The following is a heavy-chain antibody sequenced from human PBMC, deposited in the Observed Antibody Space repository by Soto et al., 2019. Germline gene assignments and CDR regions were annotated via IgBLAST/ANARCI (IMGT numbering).Heavy chain of an antibody. J-gene: IGHJ4*02. V-gene: IGHV1-69*01. CDR1: GGTFSIYT. CDR3: AREAY. CDR2: GSA. Sequence: QVQLVQSGAEVKKPGSSVKVSCKASGGTFSIYTISWVRQAPGQGLEWMGGSANSAQKFQGRLTVTADESTSTVYLELSSLTSEDTAVYYCAREAYWGPGTQVTVSS.